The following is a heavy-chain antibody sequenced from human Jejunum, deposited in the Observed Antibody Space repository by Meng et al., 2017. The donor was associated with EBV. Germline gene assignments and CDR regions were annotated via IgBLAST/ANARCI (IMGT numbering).Heavy chain of an antibody. Sequence: QVQLVQYGAGSKKARASVKLSCKASGYDFINSGISWVRQAPGQGLEWMGWISVYRGNTNYAQRFQDRVTLTTNTSTSTVYMELRSLTSDDTAVYYCARDRSNSDYWGQGTLVTVSS. CDR1: GYDFINSG. CDR3: ARDRSNSDY. CDR2: ISVYRGNT. D-gene: IGHD5-24*01. V-gene: IGHV1-18*01. J-gene: IGHJ4*02.